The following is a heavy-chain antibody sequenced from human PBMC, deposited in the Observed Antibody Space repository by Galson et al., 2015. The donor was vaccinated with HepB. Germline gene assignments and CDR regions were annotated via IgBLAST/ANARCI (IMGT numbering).Heavy chain of an antibody. Sequence: SVKVSCKASGGTFSSYAISWVRQAPGQGLEWMGGIIPIFGTANYAQKFQGRVTITADESTSTAYMELSSLRSEDTAVYNCARGSIAAADIDYWGQGTLVTVSS. CDR3: ARGSIAAADIDY. CDR1: GGTFSSYA. V-gene: IGHV1-69*13. D-gene: IGHD6-13*01. CDR2: IIPIFGTA. J-gene: IGHJ4*02.